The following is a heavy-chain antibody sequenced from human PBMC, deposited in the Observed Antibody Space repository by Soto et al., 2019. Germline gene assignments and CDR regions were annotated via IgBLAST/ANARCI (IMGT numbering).Heavy chain of an antibody. V-gene: IGHV3-13*01. CDR2: IGTAGDT. CDR3: ARALSTVTKRYWYFDL. J-gene: IGHJ2*01. D-gene: IGHD4-17*01. Sequence: GGSLRLSCAASGFTFSSYDMHWVRQATGKGLEWVSAIGTAGDTYYPGSVKGRFTISRENAKNSLYLQMNSLRAGDTAVYYCARALSTVTKRYWYFDLWGRGTLVTVSS. CDR1: GFTFSSYD.